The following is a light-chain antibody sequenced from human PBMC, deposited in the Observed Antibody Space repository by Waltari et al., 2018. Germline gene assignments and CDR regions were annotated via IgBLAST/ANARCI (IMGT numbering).Light chain of an antibody. J-gene: IGKJ1*01. CDR1: QSISDW. CDR3: QQSYSYWT. V-gene: IGKV1-5*03. CDR2: KAS. Sequence: DIQMTQSPSTLSASVGDRVTITCRASQSISDWLAWYQQKPGKAPKLLIYKASSLEGGVPSRFSGSGSGTEFTLTISSLQPDDFATYYCQQSYSYWTFGQGP.